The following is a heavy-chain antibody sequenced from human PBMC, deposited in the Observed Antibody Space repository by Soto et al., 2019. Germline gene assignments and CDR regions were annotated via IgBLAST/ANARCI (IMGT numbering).Heavy chain of an antibody. J-gene: IGHJ4*02. CDR2: IKQNGSEK. CDR3: ARIGAGILTGFDY. D-gene: IGHD3-9*01. V-gene: IGHV3-7*01. Sequence: GGSLRLSCAASGFTFSSYSMSWVRQAPGKGLEWVGNIKQNGSEKYYGDSVKGRFTISRDNAKNSLYLQMNSLRAEDTAVYYCARIGAGILTGFDYWGQGTLVTVSS. CDR1: GFTFSSYS.